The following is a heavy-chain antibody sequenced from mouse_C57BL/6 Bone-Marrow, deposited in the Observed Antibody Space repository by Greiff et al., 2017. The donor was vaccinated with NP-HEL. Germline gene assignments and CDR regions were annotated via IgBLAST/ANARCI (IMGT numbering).Heavy chain of an antibody. CDR1: GYAFSSYW. CDR3: ARGGAYGILYFDY. CDR2: IYPGDGDT. D-gene: IGHD2-1*01. Sequence: QVQLQQSGAELVKPGASVKISCKASGYAFSSYWMNWVKQRPGKGLEWIGQIYPGDGDTNYNGKFTGKATLTADKSSSTAYMQLSSLTSEDSAVYFCARGGAYGILYFDYWGKGTTLTVSS. V-gene: IGHV1-80*01. J-gene: IGHJ2*01.